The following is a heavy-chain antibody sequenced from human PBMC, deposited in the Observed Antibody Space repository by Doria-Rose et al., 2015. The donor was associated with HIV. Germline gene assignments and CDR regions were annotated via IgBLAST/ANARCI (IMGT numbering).Heavy chain of an antibody. CDR2: IFSDDER. CDR3: ARIKSSRWYHKYYFDF. J-gene: IGHJ4*02. Sequence: QWGPVLAKPTETLTLTCTVSGVSLSSPGMGVSWIRQPPGKALEWLANIFSDDERSYKTSLKSRLTISRGTSKSQVVLTMTDTDPVDTATYYCARIKSSRWYHKYYFDFWGQGTLVIVSA. D-gene: IGHD6-13*01. V-gene: IGHV2-26*01. CDR1: GVSLSSPGMG.